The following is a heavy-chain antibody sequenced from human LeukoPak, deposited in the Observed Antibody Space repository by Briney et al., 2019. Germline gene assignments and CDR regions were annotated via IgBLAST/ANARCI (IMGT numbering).Heavy chain of an antibody. CDR2: IYTGGTT. J-gene: IGHJ4*02. CDR3: ARDTVTTGLDY. V-gene: IGHV3-66*01. D-gene: IGHD4-17*01. Sequence: GSLRLSCAASQFIVSNNYMTWVRQAPGRGLEWVSVIYTGGTTYYADSVRGRFTISRDNSENTLYLQMNSLRAEDTAVYYCARDTVTTGLDYWGQGTLVTVSS. CDR1: QFIVSNNY.